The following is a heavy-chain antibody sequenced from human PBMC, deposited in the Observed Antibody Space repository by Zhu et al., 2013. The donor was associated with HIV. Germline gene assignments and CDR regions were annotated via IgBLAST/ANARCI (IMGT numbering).Heavy chain of an antibody. J-gene: IGHJ4*02. D-gene: IGHD5-12*01. CDR2: INPSGGST. CDR3: ARGYSGYDPFDY. Sequence: QVQLVQSGAEVKKPGASVKVSCKASGYIFTSYYMHWVRQAPGQGLEWMGIINPSGGSTTYAQKFQGRVTMTRDTSTNTIYMELSSLRSEDTAIYYCARGYSGYDPFDYWGQGTLVTVSS. CDR1: GYIFTSYY. V-gene: IGHV1-46*01.